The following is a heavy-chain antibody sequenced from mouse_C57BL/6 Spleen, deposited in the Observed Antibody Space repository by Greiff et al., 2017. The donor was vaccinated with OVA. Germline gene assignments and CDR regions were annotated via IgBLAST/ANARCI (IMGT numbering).Heavy chain of an antibody. CDR1: GYSITSGYY. J-gene: IGHJ2*01. CDR3: ARGHYGSRGYFDY. CDR2: ISYDGSN. V-gene: IGHV3-6*01. Sequence: EVQLVESGPGLVKPSQSLSLTCSVTGYSITSGYYWNWIRQFPGNKLEWMGYISYDGSNNYNPSLKNRISITRDTSKNQFFLKLNSVTTEDTATYYCARGHYGSRGYFDYWGQGTTLTVSS. D-gene: IGHD1-1*01.